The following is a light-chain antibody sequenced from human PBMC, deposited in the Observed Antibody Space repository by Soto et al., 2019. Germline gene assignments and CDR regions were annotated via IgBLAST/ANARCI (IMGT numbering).Light chain of an antibody. J-gene: IGKJ4*01. CDR3: QQYNDWPLT. V-gene: IGKV3-15*01. CDR2: GIS. Sequence: EVVMTQSPATLSVTPGERATLSCRASQSVSSNFAWYQQKPGQVPRLLIYGISTRATGIPARFSGGGSGTEFTLTISSLPSEDFAAYYCQQYNDWPLTFGGGTKVEIK. CDR1: QSVSSN.